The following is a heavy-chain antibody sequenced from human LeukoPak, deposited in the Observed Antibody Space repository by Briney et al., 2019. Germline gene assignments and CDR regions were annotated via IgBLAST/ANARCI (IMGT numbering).Heavy chain of an antibody. CDR1: GFTFSSYS. CDR2: ISSSSSYI. V-gene: IGHV3-21*01. D-gene: IGHD1-14*01. J-gene: IGHJ5*02. CDR3: ARVPGGPDPFDP. Sequence: PGGSLRLSCAASGFTFSSYSMNWVRQAPGKGLEWVSSISSSSSYIYYADSVKGRFTISRDNAKNSLYLQMNSLRAKDTAVYYCARVPGGPDPFDPWGQGTLVTVSS.